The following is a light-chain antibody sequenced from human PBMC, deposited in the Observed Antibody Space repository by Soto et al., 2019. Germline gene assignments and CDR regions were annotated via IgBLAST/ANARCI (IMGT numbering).Light chain of an antibody. CDR1: NSNIGKNY. CDR3: AAWDDSLTGVE. J-gene: IGLJ2*01. V-gene: IGLV1-47*01. Sequence: QAVVTQPPSASGTPGQRVTISCSGTNSNIGKNYVFWYQQVPGTAPKLLIYRSNQRPSGVPDRFSGSKSDTSASLAISGLRSEDEADYYCAAWDDSLTGVEFGGGTKLTVL. CDR2: RSN.